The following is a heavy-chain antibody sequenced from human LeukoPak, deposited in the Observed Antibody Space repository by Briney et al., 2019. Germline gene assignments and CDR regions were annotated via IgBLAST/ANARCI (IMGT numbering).Heavy chain of an antibody. CDR3: ARGDIVVVVAAETSGYFDY. CDR1: GGSFSGYY. Sequence: SETLSLTCAVYGGSFSGYYWSWIRQPPGKGLEWIGEINHSGSTNYNPSLKSRVTISVDTSKNQFSLKLSSVTAADTAVYYCARGDIVVVVAAETSGYFDYWGQGTLVTVSS. D-gene: IGHD2-15*01. CDR2: INHSGST. J-gene: IGHJ4*02. V-gene: IGHV4-34*01.